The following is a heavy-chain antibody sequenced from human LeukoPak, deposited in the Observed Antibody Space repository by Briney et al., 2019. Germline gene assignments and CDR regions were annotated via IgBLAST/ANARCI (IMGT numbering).Heavy chain of an antibody. CDR3: ARDRGVDYCSGGSCSHYYYYMDV. V-gene: IGHV1-2*02. D-gene: IGHD2-15*01. CDR2: INPNSGGT. CDR1: GYTFTGYY. Sequence: ASVKVSCKASGYTFTGYYMHWVRQAPGQGLEWMGWINPNSGGTNYAQKFQGRVTMTRDTSISTAYMELGRLRSDDTAVYCCARDRGVDYCSGGSCSHYYYYMDVWGKGTTVTISS. J-gene: IGHJ6*03.